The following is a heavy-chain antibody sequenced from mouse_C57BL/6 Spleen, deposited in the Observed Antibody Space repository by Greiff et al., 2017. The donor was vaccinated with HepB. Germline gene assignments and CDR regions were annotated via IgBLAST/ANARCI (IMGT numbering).Heavy chain of an antibody. CDR3: ARWEIDTTVLDY. Sequence: VQLQQSGAELVMPGASVKLSCKASGYTFTSYWMHWVKQRPGQGLEWIGEIDPSDSYTNYNQKFKGKSTLTVDKSSSTAYMQLSSLTSEDSAVYYCARWEIDTTVLDYWGQGTTLTVSS. D-gene: IGHD1-1*01. V-gene: IGHV1-69*01. CDR1: GYTFTSYW. CDR2: IDPSDSYT. J-gene: IGHJ2*01.